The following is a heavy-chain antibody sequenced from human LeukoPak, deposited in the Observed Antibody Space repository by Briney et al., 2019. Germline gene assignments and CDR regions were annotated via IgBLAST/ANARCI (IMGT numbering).Heavy chain of an antibody. CDR2: IKQDGSEK. CDR1: GFTFSSYW. Sequence: GGSLRLSCAASGFTFSSYWMSWVRQAPGKGLEWVANIKQDGSEKYYVDSVKVRFTISRDNAKNSLYLQMNSLRAEDTAVYYCASIYLTRALPVYWGQGTLVTVSS. CDR3: ASIYLTRALPVY. J-gene: IGHJ4*02. V-gene: IGHV3-7*03. D-gene: IGHD7-27*01.